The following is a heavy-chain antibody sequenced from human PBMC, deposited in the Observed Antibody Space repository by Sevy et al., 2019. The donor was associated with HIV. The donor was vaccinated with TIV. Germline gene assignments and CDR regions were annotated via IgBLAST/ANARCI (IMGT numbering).Heavy chain of an antibody. CDR2: ISSSGSSI. J-gene: IGHJ5*02. CDR1: GFTFSSYD. Sequence: GGSLRLSCTASGFTFSSYDMNWVRQAPGKGLEWVSRISSSGSSIYYAGSVKGRFTISRENAKNSLNLQMNSLRAEDTAVYYCTRNGGAFDNGFDPWGQGTLVTVSS. V-gene: IGHV3-48*03. CDR3: TRNGGAFDNGFDP. D-gene: IGHD2-8*01.